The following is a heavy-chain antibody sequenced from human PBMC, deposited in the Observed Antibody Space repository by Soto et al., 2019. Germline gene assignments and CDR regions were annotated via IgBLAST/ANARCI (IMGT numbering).Heavy chain of an antibody. V-gene: IGHV4-59*08. J-gene: IGHJ4*02. CDR3: ARGHYDFWSGYFATIDY. CDR1: GCSISSYY. Sequence: PSETLSLTCTVSGCSISSYYWSWIRQPPGKGLEWIGYMHNSGSTKYNPSLKSRVTISADTSKNQFSLKLSSVTAADSAVYYCARGHYDFWSGYFATIDYWGQGTLVTVSS. CDR2: MHNSGST. D-gene: IGHD3-3*01.